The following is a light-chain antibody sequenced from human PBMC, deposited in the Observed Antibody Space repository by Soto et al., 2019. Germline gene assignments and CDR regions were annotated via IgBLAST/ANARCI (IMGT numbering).Light chain of an antibody. CDR1: QGVSTY. CDR3: QQYNNWPPWT. CDR2: GAS. V-gene: IGKV3D-15*01. Sequence: IVLTQSPVILSFSPGERSTLSCRASQGVSTYLAWYQQKPGQAPRLLIYGASTRATGIPDRFSGSGSGTEFTLTISSLQSEDFAVYYCQQYNNWPPWTFGQGTKVDNK. J-gene: IGKJ1*01.